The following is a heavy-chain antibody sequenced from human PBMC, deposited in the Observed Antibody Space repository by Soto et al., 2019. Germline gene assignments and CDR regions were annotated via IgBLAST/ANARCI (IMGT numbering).Heavy chain of an antibody. J-gene: IGHJ4*02. CDR3: ARGIQLWLELDY. Sequence: PGGSLRLSCAASGFTFSSYAMHWVRQAPGKGLEWVAVISYDGSNKYYADSVKGRFTISRDNSKNTLYLQMNSLRAEDTAVYYCARGIQLWLELDYWGQGTLVTVS. D-gene: IGHD5-18*01. CDR2: ISYDGSNK. V-gene: IGHV3-30-3*01. CDR1: GFTFSSYA.